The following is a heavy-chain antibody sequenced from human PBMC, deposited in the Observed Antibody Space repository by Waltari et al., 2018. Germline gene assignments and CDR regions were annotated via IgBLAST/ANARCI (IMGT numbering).Heavy chain of an antibody. V-gene: IGHV5-51*01. J-gene: IGHJ3*02. CDR2: IYPGDSDT. D-gene: IGHD2-15*01. Sequence: EVQLVQSGAEVKKPGASLKISCKGSGYSFTSYWIGWVRQMPGKGLEWMGIIYPGDSDTRYSPSFQGQVTISADKSISTAYLQWSSLKASDTAMYYCARHAGAATYLGAAFDIWGQGTMVTVSS. CDR3: ARHAGAATYLGAAFDI. CDR1: GYSFTSYW.